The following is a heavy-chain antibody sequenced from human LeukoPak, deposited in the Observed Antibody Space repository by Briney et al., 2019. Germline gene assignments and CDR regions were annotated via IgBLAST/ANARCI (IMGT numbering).Heavy chain of an antibody. D-gene: IGHD1-26*01. V-gene: IGHV3-23*01. J-gene: IGHJ6*03. CDR1: GFTFSSYA. Sequence: GGSLRLPCAASGFTFSSYAMSWVRQAPGKGLDWVSAISGSGGSTYYADSVKGRFTISRDNSKNTLYLQMNSLRAEDTAVYYCARDHGNRYYYYMDVWGKGTTVTVSS. CDR3: ARDHGNRYYYYMDV. CDR2: ISGSGGST.